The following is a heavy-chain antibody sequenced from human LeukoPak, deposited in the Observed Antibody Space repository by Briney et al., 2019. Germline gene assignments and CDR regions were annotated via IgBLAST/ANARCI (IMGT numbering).Heavy chain of an antibody. J-gene: IGHJ5*02. CDR1: GGTFSSYA. CDR2: IIPIFGTA. Sequence: ASVKVSCKASGGTFSSYAISWVRQAPGHGLEWMGGIIPIFGTANYAQKFQGRVTITTDESTSTAYMELSSLRSEDTAVYYCARAYCGGDCYPNWFDPWGQGTLVTVSS. V-gene: IGHV1-69*05. D-gene: IGHD2-21*02. CDR3: ARAYCGGDCYPNWFDP.